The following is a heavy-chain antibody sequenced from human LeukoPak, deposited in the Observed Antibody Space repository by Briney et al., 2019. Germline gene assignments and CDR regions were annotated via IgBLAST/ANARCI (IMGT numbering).Heavy chain of an antibody. CDR1: GFTFSSYG. J-gene: IGHJ4*02. V-gene: IGHV3-33*06. Sequence: PGRSLRLSCAASGFTFSSYGMHWVRQAPGKGLEWVAVIWYDGSNKYYADSVKGRFTISRDNSKNTLYLQMNSLRAEDTAVYYCAKAADFWSGWNDYWGQGTLVTVSS. CDR3: AKAADFWSGWNDY. CDR2: IWYDGSNK. D-gene: IGHD3-3*01.